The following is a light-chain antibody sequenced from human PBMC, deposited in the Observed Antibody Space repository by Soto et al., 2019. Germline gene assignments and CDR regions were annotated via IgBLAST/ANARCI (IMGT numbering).Light chain of an antibody. CDR3: CSYTTSNTRQIV. J-gene: IGLJ1*01. Sequence: QSVLTQPASVSGSPAQSITISCTGTSSDVGGYNYVSWYQQQPGKAPKFMIYDVSNRPSGVSNRFSGSKSGNTASLTISGLQAEDEADYYCCSYTTSNTRQIVFGTGTKVTVL. V-gene: IGLV2-14*01. CDR1: SSDVGGYNY. CDR2: DVS.